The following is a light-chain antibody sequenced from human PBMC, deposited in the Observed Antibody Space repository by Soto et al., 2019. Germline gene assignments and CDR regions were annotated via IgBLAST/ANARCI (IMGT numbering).Light chain of an antibody. CDR2: GAS. V-gene: IGKV3-20*01. Sequence: EIVLTQSPGILSLYPRERDTLSCRASQSVSSSYLAWYQQKPGQAPRLLIYGASSRSTGIPDRFSGSGSGTDFTLTIIRLEPEDFAVYYCQQYGSSPETFGQGTKVDIK. CDR3: QQYGSSPET. J-gene: IGKJ1*01. CDR1: QSVSSSY.